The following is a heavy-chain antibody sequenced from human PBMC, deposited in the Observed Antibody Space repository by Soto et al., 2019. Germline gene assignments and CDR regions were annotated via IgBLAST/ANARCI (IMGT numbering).Heavy chain of an antibody. V-gene: IGHV1-46*01. Sequence: GASVKVSCKASGYTFTSYYMHWVRQAPGQGLEWMGIIDPSGGSTSYAQKFQGRVTMTRDTSTSTVYMELSSLRSEDPAIYYCARVSVPAAIRSGFDYWGQGTLVTVSS. J-gene: IGHJ4*02. CDR3: ARVSVPAAIRSGFDY. CDR2: IDPSGGST. D-gene: IGHD2-2*02. CDR1: GYTFTSYY.